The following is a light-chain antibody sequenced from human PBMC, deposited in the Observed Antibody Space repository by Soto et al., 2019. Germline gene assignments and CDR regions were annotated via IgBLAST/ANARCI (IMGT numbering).Light chain of an antibody. CDR3: QQHGNSPRT. Sequence: EIVLTQSPGTLSLSPGERATLSCRASQSVSNNYLAWYQQKPGQAPRLLIYGASSRATGIPDRFSGSGSGTDFPLTISRLEPEDFAVYYCQQHGNSPRTFGQGTKVEIK. V-gene: IGKV3-20*01. CDR1: QSVSNNY. J-gene: IGKJ1*01. CDR2: GAS.